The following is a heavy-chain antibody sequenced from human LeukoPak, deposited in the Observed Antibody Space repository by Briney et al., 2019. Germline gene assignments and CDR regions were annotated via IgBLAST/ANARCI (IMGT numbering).Heavy chain of an antibody. V-gene: IGHV4-30-2*01. CDR2: IYHSGST. CDR3: ARELSSGSYGYYYMDV. J-gene: IGHJ6*03. CDR1: GGSISSGGYY. Sequence: SQTLSLTCTVSGGSISSGGYYWIWLRQPPGKGLEWIGYIYHSGSTYYNPSLKSRVTISVDRSKNQFSLKLSSVTAADTAVYYCARELSSGSYGYYYMDVWGKGTTVTVSS. D-gene: IGHD1-26*01.